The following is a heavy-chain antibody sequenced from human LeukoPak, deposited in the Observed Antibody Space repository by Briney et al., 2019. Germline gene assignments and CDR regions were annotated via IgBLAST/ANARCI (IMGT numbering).Heavy chain of an antibody. D-gene: IGHD1-26*01. Sequence: GRSLRLSCAASGFTFNSYAMYWVRHAPGKGLEWVAVISYDGSNKYYADSVKGRFTISRDNSKNTLYLEMNSLRTEDTAVYYCARGRDGALDVWGQGTTVTVS. J-gene: IGHJ6*02. V-gene: IGHV3-30-3*01. CDR1: GFTFNSYA. CDR2: ISYDGSNK. CDR3: ARGRDGALDV.